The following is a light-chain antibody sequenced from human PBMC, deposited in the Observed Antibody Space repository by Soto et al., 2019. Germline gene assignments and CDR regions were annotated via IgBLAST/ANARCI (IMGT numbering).Light chain of an antibody. CDR1: QSISSW. CDR3: QQHSDWPLT. Sequence: DIQMTQSPSTLSASVGDRVTITCRASQSISSWLAWYQQKPGKAPKLLIYKASSVQGGVPSRFSGSGSGTDFTLTISSLEPDDFTVYYCQQHSDWPLTFGGGTRVEI. CDR2: KAS. V-gene: IGKV1-5*03. J-gene: IGKJ4*01.